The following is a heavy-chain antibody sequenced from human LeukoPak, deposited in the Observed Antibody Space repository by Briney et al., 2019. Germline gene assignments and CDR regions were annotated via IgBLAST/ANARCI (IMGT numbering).Heavy chain of an antibody. CDR2: ITTSGGST. CDR1: GFTLSGYA. Sequence: QPGGSLRLSCAASGFTLSGYAMTWVRQAPGKGLVWVSGITTSGGSTYYADSVKGRFTISRDNSKNTLYLQMNSLRAEDTAVYYCAKGYFYFDDWGQGTLVTVSS. J-gene: IGHJ4*02. CDR3: AKGYFYFDD. V-gene: IGHV3-23*01. D-gene: IGHD1-14*01.